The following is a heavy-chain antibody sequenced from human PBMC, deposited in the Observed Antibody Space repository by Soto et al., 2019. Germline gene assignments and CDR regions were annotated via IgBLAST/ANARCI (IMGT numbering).Heavy chain of an antibody. D-gene: IGHD3-10*01. V-gene: IGHV3-15*07. J-gene: IGHJ6*02. CDR2: IKSKTDGGTT. CDR1: GFTFSNAW. Sequence: GGSLRLSCAASGFTFSNAWMNWVRQAPGKGLEWVGRIKSKTDGGTTDYAAPVKGRFTISRDDSKNTLYLQMNSLKTEDTAVYYCTTDLKYYGSGSYRYYYGMDVWGQGTTVTVSS. CDR3: TTDLKYYGSGSYRYYYGMDV.